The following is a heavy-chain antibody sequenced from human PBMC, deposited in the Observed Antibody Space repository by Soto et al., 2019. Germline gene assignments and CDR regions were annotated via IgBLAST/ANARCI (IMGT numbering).Heavy chain of an antibody. CDR1: GYTFTSYY. CDR2: MNPNSGNT. D-gene: IGHD3-22*01. CDR3: DSSGPDAFDI. V-gene: IGHV1-8*02. Sequence: ASVKVSCKASGYTFTSYYMHWVRQAPGQGLEWMGWMNPNSGNTGYAQKFQGRVTMTRNTSISTAYMELSSLRSEDTAVYYYDSSGPDAFDIWGQGTMVTVSS. J-gene: IGHJ3*02.